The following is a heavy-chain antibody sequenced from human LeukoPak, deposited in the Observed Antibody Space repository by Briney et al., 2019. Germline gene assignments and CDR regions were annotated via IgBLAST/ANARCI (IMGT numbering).Heavy chain of an antibody. Sequence: GASVKVSCKASGYTFTSYGISWVRQAPGQGLEWMGWISAYNGNTNYAQKLQGRVTMTTDTSTSTAYMELRSLRSDDTDVYYCARARTGSAYTLRGYFDYWGQGTLVTVSS. CDR1: GYTFTSYG. J-gene: IGHJ4*02. V-gene: IGHV1-18*01. CDR3: ARARTGSAYTLRGYFDY. D-gene: IGHD1-14*01. CDR2: ISAYNGNT.